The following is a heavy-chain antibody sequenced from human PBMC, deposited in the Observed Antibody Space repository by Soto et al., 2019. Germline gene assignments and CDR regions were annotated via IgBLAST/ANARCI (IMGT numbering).Heavy chain of an antibody. Sequence: PGGSLRLSCAASGFTVSSNYMSWVRQAPGKGLEWVSVIYSGGSTYYADSVKGRFTISRDNSKNTLYLQMNSLRAEDMAVYFCARDLHSCSSTSCYFGGSYYYMDVWGKGTTVTVSS. V-gene: IGHV3-66*01. J-gene: IGHJ6*03. CDR3: ARDLHSCSSTSCYFGGSYYYMDV. D-gene: IGHD2-2*01. CDR2: IYSGGST. CDR1: GFTVSSNY.